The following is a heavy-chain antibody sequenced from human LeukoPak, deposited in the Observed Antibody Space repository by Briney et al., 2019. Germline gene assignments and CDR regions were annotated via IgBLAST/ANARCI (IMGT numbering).Heavy chain of an antibody. J-gene: IGHJ4*02. CDR3: AKDPAPTMVRGVIYYFDY. V-gene: IGHV3-21*01. Sequence: GGSLRLSCAASGFTFSSYSMNWVRQAPGKGLEWVSSISSSSSYIYYADSVKGRFTISRDNAKNSLYLQMNSLRAEDTAVYYCAKDPAPTMVRGVIYYFDYWGQGTLVTVAS. D-gene: IGHD3-10*01. CDR2: ISSSSSYI. CDR1: GFTFSSYS.